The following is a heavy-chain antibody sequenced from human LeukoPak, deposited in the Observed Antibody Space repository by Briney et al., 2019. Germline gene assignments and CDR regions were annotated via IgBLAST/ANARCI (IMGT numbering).Heavy chain of an antibody. Sequence: SETLSLTCAVYGGSFSGYYWSWIRQPPGKGLEWIGEINHSGSTNYNPSLKSRVTISVDTSKNQFSLKLSSVTAADTAVYYCARGPIGYYYDSSGPRAFDYWGQGTLVTVSS. CDR1: GGSFSGYY. CDR3: ARGPIGYYYDSSGPRAFDY. J-gene: IGHJ4*02. D-gene: IGHD3-22*01. CDR2: INHSGST. V-gene: IGHV4-34*01.